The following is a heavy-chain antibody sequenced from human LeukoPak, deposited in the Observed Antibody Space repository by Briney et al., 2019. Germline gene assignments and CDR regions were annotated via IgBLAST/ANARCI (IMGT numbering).Heavy chain of an antibody. CDR2: ISSSSRYI. V-gene: IGHV3-21*01. CDR1: GFTFSSYS. CDR3: AREDIVVVPAAPESSYYGMDV. J-gene: IGHJ6*02. D-gene: IGHD2-2*01. Sequence: PGGSLRLSCAASGFTFSSYSMNWVRQAPGKGLEWVSSISSSSRYIYYADSVKGRFTISRDNAKNSLYLQMNSLRAEDTAVYYCAREDIVVVPAAPESSYYGMDVWGQGTTVTVSS.